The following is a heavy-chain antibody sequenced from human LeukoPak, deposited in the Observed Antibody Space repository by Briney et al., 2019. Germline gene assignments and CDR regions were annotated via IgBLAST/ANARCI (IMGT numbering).Heavy chain of an antibody. D-gene: IGHD3-22*01. CDR2: INPNSGGT. CDR3: ARLSDSSGYYTFDY. J-gene: IGHJ4*02. V-gene: IGHV1-2*02. CDR1: GYTFTGYC. Sequence: ASVKVSCKASGYTFTGYCIHWVRQAPGQGLEWMGWINPNSGGTNYAQKFQGRVTLTRDTSISTAYMELSRLRSDDTAVYYCARLSDSSGYYTFDYWGQGTLVTVSS.